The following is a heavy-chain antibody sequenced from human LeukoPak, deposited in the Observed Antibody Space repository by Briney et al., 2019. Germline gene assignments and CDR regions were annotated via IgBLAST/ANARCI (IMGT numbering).Heavy chain of an antibody. CDR2: ITGSGDRT. D-gene: IGHD5-12*01. CDR1: GFTFSSYA. V-gene: IGHV3-23*01. CDR3: ARNEWIDY. J-gene: IGHJ4*02. Sequence: PGGSLRLSCAASGFTFSSYAMSWVRQAPGKGLEWVSSITGSGDRTYYADSVKGRFTISRDNAKNSLYLQMNSLRAEDTAVYYCARNEWIDYWGQGTLVTVSS.